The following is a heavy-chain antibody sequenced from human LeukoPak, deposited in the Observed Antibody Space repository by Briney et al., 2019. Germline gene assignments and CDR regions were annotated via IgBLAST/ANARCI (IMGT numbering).Heavy chain of an antibody. CDR2: INPNSGDT. CDR3: ARVDSGHDYGPS. Sequence: ASVKVSCKASGYTFTGYYMHWVRQAPGQGLEWMGRINPNSGDTDYAQKLQGRVIMTRDTSISTAYMEVSRLRSDDTAVYYCARVDSGHDYGPSWGQGTTVTVSS. D-gene: IGHD5-12*01. V-gene: IGHV1-2*06. J-gene: IGHJ3*01. CDR1: GYTFTGYY.